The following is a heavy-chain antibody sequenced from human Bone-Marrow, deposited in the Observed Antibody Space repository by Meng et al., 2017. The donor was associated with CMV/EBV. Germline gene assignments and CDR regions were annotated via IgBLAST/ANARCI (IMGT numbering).Heavy chain of an antibody. CDR3: ARASTTVVTPSWFDP. CDR2: INPNSGGT. D-gene: IGHD4-23*01. Sequence: QERLWRAGSEVRKPGPSVKVSAKAPGSPFTGYYMHWVRQAPGQGREWMGWINPNSGGTNYAQKFQGRVTMTRDTSISTAYMELSRLRSDDTAVYYCARASTTVVTPSWFDPWGQGTLVTVSS. J-gene: IGHJ5*02. V-gene: IGHV1-2*02. CDR1: GSPFTGYY.